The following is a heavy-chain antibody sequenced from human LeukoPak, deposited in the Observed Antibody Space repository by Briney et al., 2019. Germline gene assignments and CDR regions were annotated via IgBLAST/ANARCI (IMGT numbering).Heavy chain of an antibody. CDR2: TYYRSKWYN. Sequence: SQTLSLTCAISGDSVSSNSAAWNWIRQSPSRGLEWLGRTYYRSKWYNDYAVSVKSRITINPDTSKNQFSLKLSSVTAADTAVYYCARVSGGTYYVFAYWGQGTLVTVSS. V-gene: IGHV6-1*01. CDR1: GDSVSSNSAA. D-gene: IGHD1-26*01. J-gene: IGHJ4*02. CDR3: ARVSGGTYYVFAY.